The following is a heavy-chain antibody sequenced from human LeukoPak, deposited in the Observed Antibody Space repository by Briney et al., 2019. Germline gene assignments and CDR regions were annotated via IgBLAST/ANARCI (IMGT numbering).Heavy chain of an antibody. CDR1: GYSFTNHW. Sequence: GESLKISCKGSGYSFTNHWIGWVRQMPGKGLEWMGFIYPGDSDTRYSPSFQGQVTISADKSISTAYLQWSSLKASDTAMYYCARGYRTSTSCYLDYWGQGTLVTVSS. CDR2: IYPGDSDT. J-gene: IGHJ4*02. V-gene: IGHV5-51*01. D-gene: IGHD2-2*01. CDR3: ARGYRTSTSCYLDY.